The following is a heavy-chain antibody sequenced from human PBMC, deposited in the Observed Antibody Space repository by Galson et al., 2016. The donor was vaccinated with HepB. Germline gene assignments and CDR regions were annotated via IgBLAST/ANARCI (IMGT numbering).Heavy chain of an antibody. CDR1: GYSLTELS. V-gene: IGHV1-24*01. D-gene: IGHD2-15*01. J-gene: IGHJ3*02. CDR3: ASGPIGVVVDDAFEI. Sequence: SVKVSCKVPGYSLTELSIHWVRQAPGKGPEWMGGFDPEDVQISYAQKFQGRVIMTEDTSTDTAYMELSSLRSEDTAVYYCASGPIGVVVDDAFEIWGQGTMVTVSS. CDR2: FDPEDVQI.